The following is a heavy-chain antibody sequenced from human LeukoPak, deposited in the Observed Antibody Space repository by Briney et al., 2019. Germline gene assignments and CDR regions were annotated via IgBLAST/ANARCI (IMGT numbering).Heavy chain of an antibody. CDR1: GFTFRNYW. CDR3: ARVTAVAGFDC. Sequence: GGSLRLSCAVPGFTFRNYWMAWVRQAPGKGLEWVANIKQDGRDKYYVDSVKGRFTISKDNAKNSLYLQMNSLRPEDTAVYYCARVTAVAGFDCWGQGTLVTVSS. J-gene: IGHJ4*02. CDR2: IKQDGRDK. V-gene: IGHV3-7*03. D-gene: IGHD6-19*01.